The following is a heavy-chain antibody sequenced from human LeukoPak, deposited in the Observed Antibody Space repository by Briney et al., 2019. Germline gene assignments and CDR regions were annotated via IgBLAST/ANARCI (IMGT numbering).Heavy chain of an antibody. CDR2: INPNSGGT. Sequence: GASVKVSCKASGYTFTGYYMHWVRQAPGQGLEWMGRINPNSGGTKYAQKFQRRVTMTRDTSISTAYMELSRLRSDDTAVYYCARVKEIAAALDYWGQGTLVTVSS. J-gene: IGHJ4*02. CDR3: ARVKEIAAALDY. CDR1: GYTFTGYY. V-gene: IGHV1-2*06. D-gene: IGHD6-13*01.